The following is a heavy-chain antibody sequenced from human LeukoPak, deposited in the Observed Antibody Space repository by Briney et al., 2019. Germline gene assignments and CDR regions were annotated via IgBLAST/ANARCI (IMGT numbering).Heavy chain of an antibody. CDR2: ISGSGSTI. CDR3: AREAVAGTSKGRYYYYYYMDV. V-gene: IGHV3-23*01. D-gene: IGHD6-19*01. J-gene: IGHJ6*03. Sequence: PGGSLRLSCAASGFTFSSYAMSWVRQAPGKGLEWVSAISGSGSTIYYADSVKGRFTISRDNAKNSLYLQMNSLRAEDTAVYYCAREAVAGTSKGRYYYYYYMDVWGKGTTVTISS. CDR1: GFTFSSYA.